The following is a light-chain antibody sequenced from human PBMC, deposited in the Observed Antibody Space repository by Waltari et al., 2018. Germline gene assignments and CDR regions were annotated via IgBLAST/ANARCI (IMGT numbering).Light chain of an antibody. CDR1: QSVVRT. V-gene: IGKV3D-20*01. CDR2: DAS. J-gene: IGKJ1*01. Sequence: EIVLTQSPASLSLSPGDRATLSCRATQSVVRTLAGYQQRPGQAPRLLIYDASTMATGIPDRFSGSGSGTDFSLTISRLEPEDFAVYYCQQYGTRQATFGQGTKVEVK. CDR3: QQYGTRQAT.